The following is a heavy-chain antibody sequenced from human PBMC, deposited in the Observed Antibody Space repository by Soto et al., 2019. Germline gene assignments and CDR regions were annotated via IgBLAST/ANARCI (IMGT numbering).Heavy chain of an antibody. CDR2: ISGSGGST. D-gene: IGHD2-15*01. CDR1: GFTFSSYT. J-gene: IGHJ6*03. CDR3: AKDQPPYFGSNLGSYLYYYYSYMAV. Sequence: GGSLRLSCAASGFTFSSYTMSWVRQAPGKGLEWVSAISGSGGSTYYADSVKGRFTISRDNSKNTLYLQMNSLRAEDTAVYYCAKDQPPYFGSNLGSYLYYYYSYMAVWGKGTTVTVSS. V-gene: IGHV3-23*01.